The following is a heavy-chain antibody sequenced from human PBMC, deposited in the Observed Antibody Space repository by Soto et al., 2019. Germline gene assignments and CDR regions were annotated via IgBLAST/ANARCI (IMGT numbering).Heavy chain of an antibody. J-gene: IGHJ4*02. CDR2: ISGSGGST. CDR3: AKDSRLFHYYDSSGHKERGNFDY. D-gene: IGHD3-22*01. Sequence: GGSLRLSCAASGFTFSSYAMSWVRQAPGKGLEWVSAISGSGGSTYYADSVKGRFTISRDNSKNTLYLQMNSLRAEDTAVYYCAKDSRLFHYYDSSGHKERGNFDYWGQGTLVTVSS. CDR1: GFTFSSYA. V-gene: IGHV3-23*01.